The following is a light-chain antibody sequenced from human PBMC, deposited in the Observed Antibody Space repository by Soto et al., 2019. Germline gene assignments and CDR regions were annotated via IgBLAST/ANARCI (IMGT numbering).Light chain of an antibody. CDR1: SSNIGSNA. CDR3: AAWDDSLNGPV. V-gene: IGLV1-44*01. Sequence: QSVLTQPPSASGTPGQRVTISCSGGSSNIGSNAVNWYQQLPGTAPKLLIYSTNQRPSGVPDRFSGSKSGTSASLAISGLQPDDEADYYCAAWDDSLNGPVFGGGTKLTVL. J-gene: IGLJ2*01. CDR2: STN.